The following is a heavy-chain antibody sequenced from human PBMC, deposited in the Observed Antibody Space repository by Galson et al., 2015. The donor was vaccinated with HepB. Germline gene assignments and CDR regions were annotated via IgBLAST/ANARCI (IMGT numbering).Heavy chain of an antibody. CDR1: GDSVSDNIAA. V-gene: IGHV6-1*01. J-gene: IGHJ4*02. D-gene: IGHD1-26*01. CDR2: TYYKSKWYN. Sequence: CAISGDSVSDNIAAWNWIRQSPSRGLEWLGRTYYKSKWYNDYAVSVKSRITINPDTSKNQVYLQLNSVTPEDTAVYYCARAGPQGGADFDYWGQGTRATVSS. CDR3: ARAGPQGGADFDY.